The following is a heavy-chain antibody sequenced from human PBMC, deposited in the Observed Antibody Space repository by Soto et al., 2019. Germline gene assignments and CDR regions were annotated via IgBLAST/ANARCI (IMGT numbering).Heavy chain of an antibody. Sequence: GASVKVSCKASGYSFTDYHIHWVRQAPGQGXEWLGRINPKSGGTSTAQKFQGWVTMTTDTSISTASMELTRLTSDDTAIYYCARGDSTDCSNGVCSFFYNHDMDVWGQGPTVTVYS. V-gene: IGHV1-2*04. CDR3: ARGDSTDCSNGVCSFFYNHDMDV. CDR1: GYSFTDYH. J-gene: IGHJ6*02. CDR2: INPKSGGT. D-gene: IGHD2-8*01.